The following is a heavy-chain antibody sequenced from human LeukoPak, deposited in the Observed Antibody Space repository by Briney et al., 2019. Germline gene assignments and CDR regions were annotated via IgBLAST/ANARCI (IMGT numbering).Heavy chain of an antibody. CDR2: IKQDGSEK. CDR3: AKDIYQGSSSDYYGMDV. Sequence: PGGSLRLSCAASGLTFSSNWMSWVRQAPGKGLEWVANIKQDGSEKYYVDSVKGRFTISRDNSKNSLYLQMNSLRTEDTALYYCAKDIYQGSSSDYYGMDVWGQGTTVTVSS. V-gene: IGHV3-7*05. D-gene: IGHD6-6*01. J-gene: IGHJ6*02. CDR1: GLTFSSNW.